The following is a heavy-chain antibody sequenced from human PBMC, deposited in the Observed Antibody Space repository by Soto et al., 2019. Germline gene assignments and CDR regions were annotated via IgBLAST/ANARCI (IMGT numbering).Heavy chain of an antibody. CDR2: ISYDESNK. D-gene: IGHD3-3*01. J-gene: IGHJ6*02. Sequence: QVQLVESGGGMVQPGRSLRLSCVTSGLTFSSYGMHWVRQAPGKGLEWVAVISYDESNKYYADSVKGRFTISRDNSRNTLYLQMNSLRTADTAVYYCARDSRDFWSGYESYYYGMDVWGQGTTVTVSS. CDR3: ARDSRDFWSGYESYYYGMDV. CDR1: GLTFSSYG. V-gene: IGHV3-30*03.